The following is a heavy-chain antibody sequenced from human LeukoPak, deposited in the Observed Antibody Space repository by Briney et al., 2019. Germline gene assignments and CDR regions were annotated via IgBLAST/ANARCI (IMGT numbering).Heavy chain of an antibody. D-gene: IGHD4-17*01. Sequence: GGSLRLSCAASGFTFSDYYMSWIRQAPGKGLEWVSYISSSGSTIYYADSVKGRFTISRDDAKNSLYLQMNSLRAEDTAVYYCARDLRFSYGDLPYFDYWGQGTLVTVSS. CDR3: ARDLRFSYGDLPYFDY. J-gene: IGHJ4*02. V-gene: IGHV3-11*01. CDR2: ISSSGSTI. CDR1: GFTFSDYY.